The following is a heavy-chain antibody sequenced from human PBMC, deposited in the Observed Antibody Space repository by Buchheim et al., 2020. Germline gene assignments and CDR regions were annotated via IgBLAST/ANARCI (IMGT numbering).Heavy chain of an antibody. D-gene: IGHD3-16*01. Sequence: QVLPQESGPGVAKPSQTVSLTCTVSGASISSGAHHWAWIRQHPGKGLEWIGCIYDNSGRTYYNPSLQSRAYTSVDTSKNQFSLKLTSATAADTALYYCASYYVGEGGRGYWGQGT. CDR2: IYDNSGRT. CDR3: ASYYVGEGGRGY. CDR1: GASISSGAHH. V-gene: IGHV4-31*03. J-gene: IGHJ4*02.